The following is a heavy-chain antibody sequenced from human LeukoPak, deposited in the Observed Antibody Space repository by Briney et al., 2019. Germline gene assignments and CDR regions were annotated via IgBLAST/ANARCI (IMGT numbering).Heavy chain of an antibody. CDR2: ISSSGSTI. Sequence: GGSLRLSCAASGFTFSSYEMNWVRQAPGKGLEWVSYISSSGSTIYYADSVKGRFTISRDNAKNSLYLQMNSLRAEDTAVYYCAKGYRGYGSGTYAALYYYYYMDVWGKGTTVTVSS. CDR3: AKGYRGYGSGTYAALYYYYYMDV. V-gene: IGHV3-48*03. CDR1: GFTFSSYE. J-gene: IGHJ6*03. D-gene: IGHD3-10*01.